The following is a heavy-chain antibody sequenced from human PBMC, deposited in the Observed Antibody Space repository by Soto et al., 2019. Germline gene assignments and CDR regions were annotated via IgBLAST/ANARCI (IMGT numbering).Heavy chain of an antibody. Sequence: GGSLRLSCVGSGFTFSGYSMAWVRQAPGRGLEWVASISSRSTNIDYADSVKGRFTISRDNAKNLVSLQMSSLRGEDTALYYCAKFTEPGYSSIWYYFEYWGQGTPVTVS. CDR1: GFTFSGYS. V-gene: IGHV3-21*06. D-gene: IGHD6-19*01. J-gene: IGHJ4*02. CDR3: AKFTEPGYSSIWYYFEY. CDR2: ISSRSTNI.